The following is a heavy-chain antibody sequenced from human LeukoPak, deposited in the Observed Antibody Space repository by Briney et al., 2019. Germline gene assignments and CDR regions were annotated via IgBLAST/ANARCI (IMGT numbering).Heavy chain of an antibody. V-gene: IGHV3-9*01. Sequence: PGGSLRLSCAASGFTFYDYAMHWVRHVPGKGLEWVAGISWNGDHVAYVDALKGRFTISRDNAKNSLYLQMNSLTDEDTALYCCAKDVSDYVWGNYRHFDSWGQGSLVTVSS. D-gene: IGHD3-16*02. CDR1: GFTFYDYA. J-gene: IGHJ4*02. CDR2: ISWNGDHV. CDR3: AKDVSDYVWGNYRHFDS.